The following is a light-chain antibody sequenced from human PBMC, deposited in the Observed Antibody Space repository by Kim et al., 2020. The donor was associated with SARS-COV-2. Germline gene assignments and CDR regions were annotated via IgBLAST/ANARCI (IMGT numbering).Light chain of an antibody. CDR1: DIGIKS. V-gene: IGLV3-21*04. Sequence: SYELTQPPSVSVAPGKTATITCGGSDIGIKSVHWYQQRPGQAPLLVIYFDTDRPSGIPERFSGSKSGNTATLTISRVDAGDEADYYCQVWDSSSHHLVFG. CDR3: QVWDSSSHHLV. CDR2: FDT. J-gene: IGLJ3*02.